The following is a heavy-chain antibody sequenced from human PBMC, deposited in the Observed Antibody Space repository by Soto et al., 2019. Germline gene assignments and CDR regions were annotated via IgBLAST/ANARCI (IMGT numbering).Heavy chain of an antibody. D-gene: IGHD4-17*01. CDR2: VYYSGST. CDR1: DGSISSSSYY. CDR3: ATTVTTILYFDY. Sequence: QLQLQESGPGLVKPSETLSLTCTVSDGSISSSSYYWGWVRQPPGKGLVWIGSVYYSGSTYYNPSRKSRVTVSGDTSKNQFSLKLSSVTAADTAVYYCATTVTTILYFDYWGQGILVTVSS. V-gene: IGHV4-39*01. J-gene: IGHJ4*02.